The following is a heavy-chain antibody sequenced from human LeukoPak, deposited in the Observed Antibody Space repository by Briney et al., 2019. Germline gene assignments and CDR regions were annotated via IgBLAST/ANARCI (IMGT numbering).Heavy chain of an antibody. Sequence: SETLSLTCTVSGGSISSSNYYWGWIRQPPGKGLEWIGSIYYSGTTYYNPSLKSRVTISVDTSKNQFPLKLSSVTAADTAVYYCLVVKKTYYYYYMDVWGKGTTVTVSS. CDR3: LVVKKTYYYYYMDV. J-gene: IGHJ6*03. CDR2: IYYSGTT. CDR1: GGSISSSNYY. V-gene: IGHV4-39*01. D-gene: IGHD2-2*01.